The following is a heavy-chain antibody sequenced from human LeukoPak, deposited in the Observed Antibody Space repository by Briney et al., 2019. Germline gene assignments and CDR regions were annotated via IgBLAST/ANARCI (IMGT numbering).Heavy chain of an antibody. CDR1: GFTLSRYG. CDR2: ISSNGGST. CDR3: VEGYCSSISCSLIDY. J-gene: IGHJ4*02. D-gene: IGHD2-2*01. V-gene: IGHV3-64D*06. Sequence: GGSLRLSCSASGFTLSRYGMHWVRRAPGKGLEYVSGISSNGGSTNYADSVKGRFTISRDNSKNTLHLQMSSLRAEDTAVYYCVEGYCSSISCSLIDYGGQGTLVTVSS.